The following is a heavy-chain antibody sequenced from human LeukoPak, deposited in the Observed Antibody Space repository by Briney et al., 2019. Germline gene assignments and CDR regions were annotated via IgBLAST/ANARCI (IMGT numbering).Heavy chain of an antibody. Sequence: SETLSLTCAVSGGSISSGGYSWSWIRQPPGKGLEWIGYIYYSGSTNYNPSLKSRVTISVDTSKNQFSLKLSSVTAADTAVYYCARDPYDYVARGAFDIWGQGTMVTVSS. V-gene: IGHV4-61*08. CDR1: GGSISSGGYS. CDR3: ARDPYDYVARGAFDI. D-gene: IGHD3-16*01. J-gene: IGHJ3*02. CDR2: IYYSGST.